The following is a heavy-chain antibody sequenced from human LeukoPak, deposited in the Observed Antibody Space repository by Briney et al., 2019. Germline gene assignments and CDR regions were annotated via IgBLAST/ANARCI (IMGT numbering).Heavy chain of an antibody. Sequence: PGGSLRLSCAASGFTFSSCSMTWVGQAPGKGLEWVSAISGDGSSTYYADSVKGRFTISRGNSKNTLYLQMNSLRAEDTAVYYCAKSPGMTSTGHFDHWGQGALVSVSS. CDR2: ISGDGSST. CDR3: AKSPGMTSTGHFDH. D-gene: IGHD1-20*01. CDR1: GFTFSSCS. V-gene: IGHV3-23*01. J-gene: IGHJ4*02.